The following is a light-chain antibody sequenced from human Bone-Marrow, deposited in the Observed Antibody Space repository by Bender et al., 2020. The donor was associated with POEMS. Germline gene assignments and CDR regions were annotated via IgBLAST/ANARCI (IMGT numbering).Light chain of an antibody. CDR2: KDT. J-gene: IGLJ1*01. CDR3: QSADSSGTPWV. Sequence: SYDLTQPPSVSLSPGQTARITCSGDALSKQFVYWYQQMPGQAPVVVIYKDTERPSGIPERFSGSSSGTTVTLTISGVQAEDEADYYCQSADSSGTPWVFGTGTKVTVL. V-gene: IGLV3-25*03. CDR1: ALSKQF.